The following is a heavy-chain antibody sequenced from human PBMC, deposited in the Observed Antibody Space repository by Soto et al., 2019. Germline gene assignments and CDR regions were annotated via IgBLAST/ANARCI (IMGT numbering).Heavy chain of an antibody. D-gene: IGHD6-19*01. CDR1: GFTVSNNY. CDR2: ISGGGDRT. Sequence: HPGGSLRLSCAVSGFTVSNNYMSWVRQPPGKGLEWVSTISGGGDRTYYTDTVRGRFTISRDNSRDTLYLQMSSLRADDTAIYYCAKGPVTGPPYHFDYWGQGALVTVSS. CDR3: AKGPVTGPPYHFDY. V-gene: IGHV3-23*01. J-gene: IGHJ4*02.